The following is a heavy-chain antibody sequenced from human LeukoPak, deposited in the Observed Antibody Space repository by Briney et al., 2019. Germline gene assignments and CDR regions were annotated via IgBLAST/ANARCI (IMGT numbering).Heavy chain of an antibody. CDR1: GFTVSSNY. D-gene: IGHD3-22*01. Sequence: PGESLRLSCAASGFTVSSNYMSWVRQAPGKGLEWVSVIYSGGSTYYADSVKGRFTISRDNSKNTLYLQMNSLRAEDTAVYYCARDRRYYDSSGAFDIWGQGTMVTVSS. CDR3: ARDRRYYDSSGAFDI. CDR2: IYSGGST. V-gene: IGHV3-53*01. J-gene: IGHJ3*02.